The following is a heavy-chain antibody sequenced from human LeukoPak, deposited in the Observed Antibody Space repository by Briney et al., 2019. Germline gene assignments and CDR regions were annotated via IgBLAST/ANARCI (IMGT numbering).Heavy chain of an antibody. V-gene: IGHV3-30*03. Sequence: GGSLRLSCAASGFTFSSYGMHWVRQSPGKGLEWVAVTSYDGSIRYYADSVKGRFTISRDNSKNTLYLQMNRLRAEDTAVYYCARDQFLGHYDSSLSPLDFDYWGQGTLVTVSS. CDR3: ARDQFLGHYDSSLSPLDFDY. CDR2: TSYDGSIR. J-gene: IGHJ4*02. CDR1: GFTFSSYG. D-gene: IGHD3-22*01.